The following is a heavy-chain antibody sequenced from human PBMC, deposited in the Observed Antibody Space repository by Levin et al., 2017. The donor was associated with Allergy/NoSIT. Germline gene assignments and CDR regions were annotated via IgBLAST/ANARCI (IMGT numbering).Heavy chain of an antibody. J-gene: IGHJ6*02. V-gene: IGHV3-30-3*01. CDR1: GFTFSSYA. CDR2: ISYDGSNK. D-gene: IGHD3-10*01. CDR3: ASDRYYYGSGSYVLYYGMDV. Sequence: GESLKISCAASGFTFSSYAMHWVRQAPGKGLEWVAVISYDGSNKYYADSVKGRFTISRDNSKNTLYLQMNSLRAEDTAVYYCASDRYYYGSGSYVLYYGMDVWGQGTTVTVSS.